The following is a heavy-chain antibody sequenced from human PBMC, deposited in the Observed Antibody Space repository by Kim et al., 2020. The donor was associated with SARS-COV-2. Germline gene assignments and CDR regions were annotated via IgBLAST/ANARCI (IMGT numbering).Heavy chain of an antibody. CDR1: GFILRNYD. Sequence: GGSLRLSCAASGFILRNYDMHWVRQAAGRGLEWVSVIGPAGDTYYLGSVKGRFTISRENARNSLYLQMNSLRAGDTAVYYCARAGSGRYGGGFDPWGRGT. J-gene: IGHJ5*02. V-gene: IGHV3-13*04. CDR2: IGPAGDT. CDR3: ARAGSGRYGGGFDP. D-gene: IGHD6-19*01.